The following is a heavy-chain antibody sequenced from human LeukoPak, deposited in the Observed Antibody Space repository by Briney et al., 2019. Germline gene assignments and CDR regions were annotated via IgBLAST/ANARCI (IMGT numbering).Heavy chain of an antibody. D-gene: IGHD3/OR15-3a*01. Sequence: GGSLRLSCAASGFTFSSYAISWFRQAPEKGLELVSTISDSGARTFYADSVKGRFTISRDHSQNTLDLQMNYLSAEDTAIYYCARSRVPTSLDQVFDVWGQGTMVTVSS. J-gene: IGHJ3*01. CDR3: ARSRVPTSLDQVFDV. V-gene: IGHV3-23*01. CDR1: GFTFSSYA. CDR2: ISDSGART.